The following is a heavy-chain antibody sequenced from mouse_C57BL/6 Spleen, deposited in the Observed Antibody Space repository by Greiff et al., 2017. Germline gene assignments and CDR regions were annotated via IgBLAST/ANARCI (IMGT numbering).Heavy chain of an antibody. D-gene: IGHD2-1*01. Sequence: EVQVVESGAELVRPGASVKLSCTASGFNIKDYYMHWVKQRPEQGLEWIGRIDPEDGDTEYAPKFQGKATMTADTSSNTAYLQLSSLTSEDTAVYYCTTDYGNYNYAMDYWGQGTSVTVSS. V-gene: IGHV14-1*01. CDR2: IDPEDGDT. J-gene: IGHJ4*01. CDR3: TTDYGNYNYAMDY. CDR1: GFNIKDYY.